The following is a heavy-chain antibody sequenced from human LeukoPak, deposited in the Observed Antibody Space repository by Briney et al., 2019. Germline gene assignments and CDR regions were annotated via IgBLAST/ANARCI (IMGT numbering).Heavy chain of an antibody. CDR2: IKKDGSEK. V-gene: IGHV3-7*01. J-gene: IGHJ4*02. CDR1: GFTFSTYW. Sequence: GGSLRLSCAASGFTFSTYWMSWVRQAPGKGLEWVANIKKDGSEKYYMDSVKGRFTISRDNSKNTLYLQMNSLRAEDTAVYYCARAGTTVILDYWGQGTLVTVSS. D-gene: IGHD4-17*01. CDR3: ARAGTTVILDY.